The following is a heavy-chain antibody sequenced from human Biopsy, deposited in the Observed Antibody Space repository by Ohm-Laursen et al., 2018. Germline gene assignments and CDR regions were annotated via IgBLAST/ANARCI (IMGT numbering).Heavy chain of an antibody. CDR1: GTSFNDYS. V-gene: IGHV4-34*01. CDR3: ARGRLRAVARFDY. CDR2: INHSGST. D-gene: IGHD6-19*01. J-gene: IGHJ4*02. Sequence: SETLSLTCAVFGTSFNDYSWTWIRQPPGKGLEWIGEINHSGSTNYNPSLKSRFTISENTYKNLYPLKLSSMTAADTAVYYCARGRLRAVARFDYWGQGTLVTVSS.